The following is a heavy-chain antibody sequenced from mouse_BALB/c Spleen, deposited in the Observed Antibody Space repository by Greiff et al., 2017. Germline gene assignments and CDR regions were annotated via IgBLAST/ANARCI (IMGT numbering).Heavy chain of an antibody. V-gene: IGHV1S29*02. CDR2: IYPYNGGT. D-gene: IGHD1-1*01. Sequence: VQLQQSGPELVKPGASVKISCKASGYTFTDYNMHWVKQSHGKSLEWIGYIYPYNGGTGYNQKFKSKATLTVDNSSSTAYMELRSLTSEDSAVYYCAREAHYYGIDYWGQGTTLTVSS. J-gene: IGHJ2*01. CDR3: AREAHYYGIDY. CDR1: GYTFTDYN.